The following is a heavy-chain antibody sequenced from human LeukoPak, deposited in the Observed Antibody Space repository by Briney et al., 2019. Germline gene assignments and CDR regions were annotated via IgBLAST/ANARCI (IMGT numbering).Heavy chain of an antibody. CDR1: GFTLSCYA. CDR3: AKAGVLTLVRGVIVDY. Sequence: PGGSLTLSCAASGFTLSCYAMSWVRPAPGKGLEWVSAISGSGDGTYYADSVKGRFTISRDNSKNTLFLQMNSLRAEDTAVYYCAKAGVLTLVRGVIVDYWGQGTLVTVSS. J-gene: IGHJ4*02. CDR2: ISGSGDGT. D-gene: IGHD3-10*01. V-gene: IGHV3-23*01.